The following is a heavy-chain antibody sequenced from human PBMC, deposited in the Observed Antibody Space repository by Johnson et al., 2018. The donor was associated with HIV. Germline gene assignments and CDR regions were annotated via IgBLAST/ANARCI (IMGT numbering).Heavy chain of an antibody. CDR1: GFTVSSNY. CDR3: TRTDDAYHYDTCGYIDAFDI. CDR2: LYRGGNT. D-gene: IGHD3-22*01. J-gene: IGHJ3*02. V-gene: IGHV3-66*01. Sequence: VQLVESGGGLVQPGGSLRLSCAASGFTVSSNYMSWVRQAPGKGLDWVSVLYRGGNTYYAASVRGRFTIPRNNSKNTLYLQMNSLKTEDTAVYYCTRTDDAYHYDTCGYIDAFDIWGQGTMVTVSS.